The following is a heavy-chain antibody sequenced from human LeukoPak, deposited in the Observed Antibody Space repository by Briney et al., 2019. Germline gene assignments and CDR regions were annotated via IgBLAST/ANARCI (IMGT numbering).Heavy chain of an antibody. J-gene: IGHJ4*02. CDR2: MNPNSGNT. D-gene: IGHD3-3*01. CDR3: ARGEIFGVAYNDY. Sequence: ASVKVSCKASGYTFTSYDINWVRQATGQGLEWMGWMNPNSGNTGYAQKFQGRVIMTRNTSISTAYMELSSLKSEDTAVYYCARGEIFGVAYNDYWGQGTLVTVSS. CDR1: GYTFTSYD. V-gene: IGHV1-8*01.